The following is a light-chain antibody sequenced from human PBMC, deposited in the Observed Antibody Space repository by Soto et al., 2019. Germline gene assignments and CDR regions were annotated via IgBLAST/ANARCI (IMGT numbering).Light chain of an antibody. Sequence: QSALTHPASVSGSPGQSITISCPGNSSDGGGYNYVSWYQQHPGKAPKLMIYDVSNRPSGVSNRFSGSKSGNTASLTISGLQAEDEADYYCSSYTSSSTLEVFRTGTKVTVL. CDR2: DVS. V-gene: IGLV2-14*01. CDR1: SSDGGGYNY. J-gene: IGLJ1*01. CDR3: SSYTSSSTLEV.